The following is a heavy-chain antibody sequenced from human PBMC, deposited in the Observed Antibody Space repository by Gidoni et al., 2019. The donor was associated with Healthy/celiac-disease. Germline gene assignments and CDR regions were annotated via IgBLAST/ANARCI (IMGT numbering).Heavy chain of an antibody. Sequence: EVQLLESGGGLVQPGGSLRLSDAASGFTFSSYAMSWVRQAPGKGLEWVSAISGSGGSTYYADSVKGRFNISRDNSKNTLYLQMNSLRAEDTAVYYCAAGEGRGYSYGSFDYWGQGTLVTVSS. CDR3: AAGEGRGYSYGSFDY. V-gene: IGHV3-23*01. CDR2: ISGSGGST. CDR1: GFTFSSYA. J-gene: IGHJ4*02. D-gene: IGHD5-18*01.